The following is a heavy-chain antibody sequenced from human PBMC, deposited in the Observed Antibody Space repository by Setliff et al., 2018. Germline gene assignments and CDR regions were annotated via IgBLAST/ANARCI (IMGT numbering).Heavy chain of an antibody. J-gene: IGHJ6*02. Sequence: SVKVSCKVSGGTFGSSAFTWVRQAPGPGLEYMGGIIPFFGNTNYAQKFQGRLSITADESTNTVYMELSRLRSDDTAVYYCARERALLRYFDWSSYYYYYGMDVWGQGTTVTVSS. CDR2: IIPFFGNT. V-gene: IGHV1-69*13. CDR1: GGTFGSSA. CDR3: ARERALLRYFDWSSYYYYYGMDV. D-gene: IGHD3-9*01.